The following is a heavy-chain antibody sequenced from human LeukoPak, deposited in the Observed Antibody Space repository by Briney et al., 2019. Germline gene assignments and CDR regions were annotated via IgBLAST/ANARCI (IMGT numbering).Heavy chain of an antibody. D-gene: IGHD1-14*01. CDR1: GFTFSSYA. V-gene: IGHV3-23*01. J-gene: IGHJ6*03. CDR2: ISGSGGRT. CDR3: TTSYYYYYMDV. Sequence: SGGSLRLSCAASGFTFSSYAMNWVRQAPGKGLEWVSGISGSGGRTHYADSVKGRFTISRDNSKNTLYLQMNSLKTEDTAVYYCTTSYYYYYMDVWGKGTTVTVSS.